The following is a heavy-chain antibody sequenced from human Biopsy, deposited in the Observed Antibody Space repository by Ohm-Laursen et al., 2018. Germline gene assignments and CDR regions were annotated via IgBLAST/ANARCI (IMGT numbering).Heavy chain of an antibody. CDR1: GYTFTSHD. CDR3: ARWETTLGRSLDS. J-gene: IGHJ4*02. Sequence: ASVKVSCKASGYTFTSHDTNWVRQATGQGLEWMGRMSPNTGNTVYAQRFQDRVTMTSDTSTGTAYMELTSLTSDDTAVYFCARWETTLGRSLDSWGQGTLVAVSS. D-gene: IGHD1-26*01. CDR2: MSPNTGNT. V-gene: IGHV1-8*01.